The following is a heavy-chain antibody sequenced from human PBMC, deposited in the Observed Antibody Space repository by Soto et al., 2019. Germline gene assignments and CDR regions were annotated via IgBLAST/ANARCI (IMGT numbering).Heavy chain of an antibody. CDR1: GFTFSSYS. CDR2: ISSCSSYI. CDR3: ARDRGLDHSPYYGFWSGNKRVGYFDY. Sequence: GSLRLSCAASGFTFSSYSMNWVRQAPGKGLEWVSSISSCSSYIYYADSVKGRFTISRDNAKNSLYLQMNSLRAEDTAVYYCARDRGLDHSPYYGFWSGNKRVGYFDYWGQGTLVTVSS. D-gene: IGHD3-3*01. J-gene: IGHJ4*02. V-gene: IGHV3-21*01.